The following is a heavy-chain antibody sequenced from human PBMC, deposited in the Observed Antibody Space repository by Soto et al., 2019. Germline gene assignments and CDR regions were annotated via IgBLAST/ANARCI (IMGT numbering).Heavy chain of an antibody. CDR2: VYHIGST. CDR3: ARGVVVGATGWFDP. Sequence: QVQLLESGPGLVEPSGTLSLTCIVSGGSISSGNWWSWVRQSPGKGLEWIGEVYHIGSTNYNTSLKNRVTISVDKSKNHFSLRLSSVTAADTAVYFCARGVVVGATGWFDPWGQGILVTVPS. J-gene: IGHJ5*02. D-gene: IGHD2-15*01. CDR1: GGSISSGNW. V-gene: IGHV4-4*02.